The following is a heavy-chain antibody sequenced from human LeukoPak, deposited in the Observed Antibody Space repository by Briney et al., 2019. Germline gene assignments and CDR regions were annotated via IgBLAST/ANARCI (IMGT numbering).Heavy chain of an antibody. J-gene: IGHJ4*02. Sequence: GRSLRLSCAASGFTFSSYAMHWVRQAPGKGLEWVAVIRYDGSNKYYADSVKGRFTISRDNSKNTLYLQMNSLRAEDTAVYYCAKDTEKWELLTRGFDYWGQGTLVTVSS. CDR1: GFTFSSYA. CDR2: IRYDGSNK. V-gene: IGHV3-33*06. D-gene: IGHD1-26*01. CDR3: AKDTEKWELLTRGFDY.